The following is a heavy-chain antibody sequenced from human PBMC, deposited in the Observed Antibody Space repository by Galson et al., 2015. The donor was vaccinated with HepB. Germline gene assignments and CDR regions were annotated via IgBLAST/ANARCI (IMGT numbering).Heavy chain of an antibody. Sequence: ETLSLTCTVSGGSISSSSYYWGWIRQPPGKGLEWIGSIYYSGSTYYNPSLKSRVTISVDTSKNQFSLKLSSVTAADTAVYYCARQSFGYGSGSYDAFDIWGQGTMVTVSS. V-gene: IGHV4-39*01. CDR3: ARQSFGYGSGSYDAFDI. CDR1: GGSISSSSYY. J-gene: IGHJ3*02. D-gene: IGHD3-10*01. CDR2: IYYSGST.